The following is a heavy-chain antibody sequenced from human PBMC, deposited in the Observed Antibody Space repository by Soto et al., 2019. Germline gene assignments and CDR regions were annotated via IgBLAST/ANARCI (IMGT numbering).Heavy chain of an antibody. Sequence: SVKVSFKASCYTFTSYAMHWVRQAPGQRLEWMGWINAGNGNTKYSQKFQGRVTITRDTSASTAYMELSSLRSEDTAVYYCARGMVEGDFDYWGQGTLVTVYS. CDR2: INAGNGNT. V-gene: IGHV1-3*01. CDR1: CYTFTSYA. CDR3: ARGMVEGDFDY. D-gene: IGHD1-26*01. J-gene: IGHJ4*02.